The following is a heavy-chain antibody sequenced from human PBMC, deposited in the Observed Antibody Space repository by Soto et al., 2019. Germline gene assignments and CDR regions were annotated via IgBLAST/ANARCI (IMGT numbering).Heavy chain of an antibody. CDR1: GDGVSSNSAA. CDR3: ARDPPPCWSSTSCYTWAWFDP. CDR2: TYYRSKWYN. D-gene: IGHD2-2*02. J-gene: IGHJ5*02. V-gene: IGHV6-1*01. Sequence: XQTLSLTCAISGDGVSSNSAAWNLIRQSPSRGLEWLGRTYYRSKWYNDYAVSVKSRITINPDTSKNQFSLQLNSVTPEDTAVYYCARDPPPCWSSTSCYTWAWFDPWGQGTLVTVS.